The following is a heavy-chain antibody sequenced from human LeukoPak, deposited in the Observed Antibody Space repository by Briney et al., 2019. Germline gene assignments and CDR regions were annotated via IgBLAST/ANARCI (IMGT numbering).Heavy chain of an antibody. Sequence: PGGPLRLSCAASAFTLSSDWMTWVRQAPGKGLEWVATIKPDGSEKYYVDSLKGRFTISRDNARNSVYLQMNSLRVEDTAVYYCAVDKSWSFPLWGQGTLVTVSS. CDR2: IKPDGSEK. V-gene: IGHV3-7*01. CDR1: AFTLSSDW. CDR3: AVDKSWSFPL. D-gene: IGHD1-26*01. J-gene: IGHJ4*02.